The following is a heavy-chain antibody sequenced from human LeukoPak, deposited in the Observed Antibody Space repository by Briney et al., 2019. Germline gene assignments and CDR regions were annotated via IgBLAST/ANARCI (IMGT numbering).Heavy chain of an antibody. CDR1: GFTFSSYG. V-gene: IGHV3-30*02. CDR2: IRYDGSNK. D-gene: IGHD3-3*01. Sequence: PGGSLRLFCAASGFTFSSYGMHWVRQAPGKGLEWVAFIRYDGSNKYYADSVKGRFTISRDNSKNTLYLQMNSLRAEDTAVYYCVKPGRFLEWLSYFDYWGQGTLVTVSS. CDR3: VKPGRFLEWLSYFDY. J-gene: IGHJ4*02.